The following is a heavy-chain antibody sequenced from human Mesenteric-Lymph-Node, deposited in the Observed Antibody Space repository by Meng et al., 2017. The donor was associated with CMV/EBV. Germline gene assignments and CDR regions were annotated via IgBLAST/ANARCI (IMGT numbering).Heavy chain of an antibody. D-gene: IGHD3-3*01. CDR3: ARVCTIFGVVIRGCYYYYGMDV. CDR1: GDSISNYY. Sequence: GSLRLSCTVSGDSISNYYWTWIRQPPGKGLEWIGEINHSGSTNYNPSLKSRVTISVDTSKNQFSLKLSSVTAADTAVYYCARVCTIFGVVIRGCYYYYGMDVWGQGTTVTVSS. CDR2: INHSGST. J-gene: IGHJ6*02. V-gene: IGHV4-34*01.